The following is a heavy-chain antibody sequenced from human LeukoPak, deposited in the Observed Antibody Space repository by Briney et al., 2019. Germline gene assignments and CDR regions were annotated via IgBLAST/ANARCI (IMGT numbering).Heavy chain of an antibody. V-gene: IGHV4-61*02. CDR3: ARGLYYDFWSGYPYFDY. D-gene: IGHD3-3*01. CDR1: GGSISSGSYY. J-gene: IGHJ4*02. CDR2: SYTSGST. Sequence: SETLSLTCTVSGGSISSGSYYWSWIRQPAGKGLEWIGRSYTSGSTNYNPSIKSRFTISVDSSKNQLSLKRSSVTAADTAVYYCARGLYYDFWSGYPYFDYWGQGTLVTVSS.